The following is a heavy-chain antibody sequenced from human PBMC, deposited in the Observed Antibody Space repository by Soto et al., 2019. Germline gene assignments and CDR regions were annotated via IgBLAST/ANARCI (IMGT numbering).Heavy chain of an antibody. V-gene: IGHV4-59*12. D-gene: IGHD3-16*02. CDR2: IYFSGGT. CDR1: GGXISSYY. Sequence: SETLSLTCTVSGGXISSYYWSWIRQPPGKELEWIGYIYFSGGTNYNPSLKSRITISVDTSKNQFSLRLTSVTVADTAVYYCARSVRLGDLSFRYWSQGTLVTVSS. CDR3: ARSVRLGDLSFRY. J-gene: IGHJ4*02.